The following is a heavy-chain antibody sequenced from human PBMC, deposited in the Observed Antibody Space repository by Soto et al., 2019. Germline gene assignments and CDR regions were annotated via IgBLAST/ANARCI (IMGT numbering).Heavy chain of an antibody. Sequence: SETLSLTCAVYGGSFSGYYWSWIRQPPGKGLEWIGEINHSGSTNYNPSLKSRVTISVDTSKNQFSLKLSSVTAADTAVYYCARDKGGGLELLMDVWGQGTTVTVSS. D-gene: IGHD1-7*01. CDR3: ARDKGGGLELLMDV. CDR2: INHSGST. CDR1: GGSFSGYY. J-gene: IGHJ6*02. V-gene: IGHV4-34*01.